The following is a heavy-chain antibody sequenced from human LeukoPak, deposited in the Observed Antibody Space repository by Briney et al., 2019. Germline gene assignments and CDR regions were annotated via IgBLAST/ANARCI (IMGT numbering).Heavy chain of an antibody. CDR1: GFAVSSNY. CDR3: ARDQVLRGSSRTYYYGMDV. V-gene: IGHV3-53*01. Sequence: PGGSLRLSCAASGFAVSSNYMSWVRQPPGKGLEWVSVMHSDGSTYYADSVKGRFTISRDNLKNTLSLQMDSLRGEDTAVYYCARDQVLRGSSRTYYYGMDVWGKGTTVPVSS. CDR2: MHSDGST. J-gene: IGHJ6*04. D-gene: IGHD3-16*01.